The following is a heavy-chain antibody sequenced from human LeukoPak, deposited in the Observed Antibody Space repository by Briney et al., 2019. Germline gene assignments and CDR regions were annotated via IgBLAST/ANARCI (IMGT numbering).Heavy chain of an antibody. D-gene: IGHD5-18*01. CDR3: ASRDTAMASPLNP. Sequence: PSETLSLTCTVSGGSISSSSYYWGWIRQPPGKGLEWIGSIYYSGSTYYNPSLKSRVTISVDTSKNQFSLKLSSVTAADTAVYYCASRDTAMASPLNPWGQGTLVTVSS. V-gene: IGHV4-39*01. J-gene: IGHJ5*02. CDR1: GGSISSSSYY. CDR2: IYYSGST.